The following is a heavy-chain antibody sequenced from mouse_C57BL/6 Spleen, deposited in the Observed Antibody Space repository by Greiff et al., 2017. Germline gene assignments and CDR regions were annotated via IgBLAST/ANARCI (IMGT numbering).Heavy chain of an antibody. Sequence: QVQLQQPGAELVKPGASVKLSCKASGYTFTSYWMHWVKQRPGQGLEWIGMIHPNSGSTNYNEQFKSKDTLTVDKSSSTAYMQLSSLTSEDSAVXYCERPVYYGYDAWFAYWGQGILVTVSA. CDR3: ERPVYYGYDAWFAY. CDR1: GYTFTSYW. J-gene: IGHJ3*01. CDR2: IHPNSGST. D-gene: IGHD2-2*01. V-gene: IGHV1-64*01.